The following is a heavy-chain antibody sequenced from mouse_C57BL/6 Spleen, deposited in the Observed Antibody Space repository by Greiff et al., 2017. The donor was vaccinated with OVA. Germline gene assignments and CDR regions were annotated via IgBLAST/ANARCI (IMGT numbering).Heavy chain of an antibody. CDR1: GYTFTSYW. CDR3: AREGLRLGYFDV. CDR2: INPSNGGT. Sequence: QVQLQQPGTELVKPGASVRLSCKASGYTFTSYWMHWVKQRPGQGLEWIGNINPSNGGTNYNEKFKSKATLTVDKSSSTAYMQLSSLTSEDAAVYYCAREGLRLGYFDVWGTGTTVTVSS. V-gene: IGHV1-53*01. D-gene: IGHD2-2*01. J-gene: IGHJ1*03.